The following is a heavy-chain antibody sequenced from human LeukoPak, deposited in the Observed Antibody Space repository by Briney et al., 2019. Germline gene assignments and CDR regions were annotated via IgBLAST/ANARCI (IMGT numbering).Heavy chain of an antibody. V-gene: IGHV1-69*05. CDR2: FPPIFGTA. J-gene: IGHJ4*02. CDR3: ARDFQAAADPGY. D-gene: IGHD6-13*01. CDR1: GGTFSTNA. Sequence: SVKVSCKAPGGTFSTNAINWVRQAPGQGLEWMGGFPPIFGTANYAQKFQGRVTITTDESATTAYMELSRLRSEDTAVYYCARDFQAAADPGYWGQGTLVTVSS.